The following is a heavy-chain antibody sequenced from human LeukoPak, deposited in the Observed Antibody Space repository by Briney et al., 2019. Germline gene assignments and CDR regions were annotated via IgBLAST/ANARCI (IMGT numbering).Heavy chain of an antibody. Sequence: GGSLRLSCVAFGFTFSSYWMDWVRQAPGKGLEWVASIKQDGSERYHVASVQGRFTISRDNAKDSLYLQMNSLRAEDTAVYYCVRDSGWSRFDYWGQGILVTVSS. CDR1: GFTFSSYW. D-gene: IGHD6-19*01. CDR2: IKQDGSER. V-gene: IGHV3-7*01. J-gene: IGHJ4*02. CDR3: VRDSGWSRFDY.